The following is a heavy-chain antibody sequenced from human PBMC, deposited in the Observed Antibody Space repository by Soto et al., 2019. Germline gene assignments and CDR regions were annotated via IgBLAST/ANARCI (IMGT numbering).Heavy chain of an antibody. J-gene: IGHJ4*02. Sequence: PGQGLEWMGGIIPIFGTANYAQKFQGRVTITADESTSTAYMELSSLRSEDTAVYYCARDSERSSGWTQRGDYWGQGTLVTVSS. CDR2: IIPIFGTA. CDR3: ARDSERSSGWTQRGDY. D-gene: IGHD6-19*01. V-gene: IGHV1-69*01.